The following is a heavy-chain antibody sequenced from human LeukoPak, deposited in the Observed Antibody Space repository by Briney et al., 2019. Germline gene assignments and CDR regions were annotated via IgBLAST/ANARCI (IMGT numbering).Heavy chain of an antibody. J-gene: IGHJ4*02. CDR3: ARVNGIAAAVLFDY. Sequence: GGSLRLSCAASGFPFTTYWMSWVRQAPGKGLEWVANIRQDESEIYYVDSVKGRFTISRDSAKNSLYLQMNSLRAEDTAVYYCARVNGIAAAVLFDYWGQGTLVTVS. D-gene: IGHD6-13*01. V-gene: IGHV3-7*01. CDR1: GFPFTTYW. CDR2: IRQDESEI.